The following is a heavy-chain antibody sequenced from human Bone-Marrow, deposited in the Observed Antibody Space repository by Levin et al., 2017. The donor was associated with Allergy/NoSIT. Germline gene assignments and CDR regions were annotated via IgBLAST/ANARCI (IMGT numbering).Heavy chain of an antibody. CDR1: GFTFDDYA. J-gene: IGHJ6*02. CDR2: ISWNSTSI. D-gene: IGHD3-10*01. CDR3: AKGYYFGSGSYWLYYSYGMDV. Sequence: GGSLRLSCAASGFTFDDYAMHWVRQAPGKGLEWVSGISWNSTSIGYADSVKSRFTISRDNAKNSLYLLMNSLTAEDTALYYCAKGYYFGSGSYWLYYSYGMDVWGQGTTVTVSS. V-gene: IGHV3-9*01.